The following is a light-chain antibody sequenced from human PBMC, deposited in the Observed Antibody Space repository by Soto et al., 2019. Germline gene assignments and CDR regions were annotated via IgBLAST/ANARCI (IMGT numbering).Light chain of an antibody. CDR1: QSVSNNY. J-gene: IGKJ2*01. Sequence: EVVLTQSPGTLSLSPGERASLSCRASQSVSNNYLAWYQQKPGQSPKLLIFGSSDRATGIPDRFSGSGSGTDFTLTISRLEPEDFAVYYCQQYVSSPPYTFGQGTKLEIK. CDR3: QQYVSSPPYT. CDR2: GSS. V-gene: IGKV3-20*01.